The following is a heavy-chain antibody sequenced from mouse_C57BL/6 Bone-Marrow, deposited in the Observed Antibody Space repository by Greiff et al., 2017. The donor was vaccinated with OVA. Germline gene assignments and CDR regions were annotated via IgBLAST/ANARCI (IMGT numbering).Heavy chain of an antibody. V-gene: IGHV1-42*01. D-gene: IGHD4-1*01. Sequence: VQLKQSGPELVKPGASVKISCTASGYSFTGYYMNWVKQSPEKSLEWIGEINPSTGGTTYNQKFKAKATLTVDKSSSTAYMQLKSLTSEDSAVYYCARGGTSPFAYWGQGTLVTGSA. CDR3: ARGGTSPFAY. J-gene: IGHJ3*01. CDR1: GYSFTGYY. CDR2: INPSTGGT.